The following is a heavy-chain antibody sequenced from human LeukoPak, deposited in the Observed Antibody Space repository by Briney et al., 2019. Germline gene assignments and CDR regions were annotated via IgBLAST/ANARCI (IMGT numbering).Heavy chain of an antibody. CDR3: ARGGIAAAGYLDY. J-gene: IGHJ4*02. CDR2: INHSGST. Sequence: SETLSLTCAVYGGSFSGYYWSWIRQPPGKGLEWIGEINHSGSTNYNPSLKSRVTISVDTSKNQFSLKLSSVTAADTAGYYCARGGIAAAGYLDYWGQGTLVTVSS. CDR1: GGSFSGYY. D-gene: IGHD6-13*01. V-gene: IGHV4-34*01.